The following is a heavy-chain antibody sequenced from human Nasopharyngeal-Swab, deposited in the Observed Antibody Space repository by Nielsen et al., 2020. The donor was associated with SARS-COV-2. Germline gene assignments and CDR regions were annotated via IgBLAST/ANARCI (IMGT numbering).Heavy chain of an antibody. CDR2: IYHSGNT. D-gene: IGHD2-21*02. V-gene: IGHV4-30-2*01. CDR1: GGSISSGFYS. Sequence: LRLSCAVSGGSISSGFYSWSWIRQPSGKGLEWIGYIYHSGNTYYNPSLKSRVTISVDRSKNQFSLRLSSVTAADTAVYYCARKYCNGDCYLDYWGQGTLVTVSS. CDR3: ARKYCNGDCYLDY. J-gene: IGHJ4*02.